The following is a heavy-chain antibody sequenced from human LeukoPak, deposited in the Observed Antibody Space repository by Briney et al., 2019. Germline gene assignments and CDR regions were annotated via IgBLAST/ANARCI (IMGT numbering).Heavy chain of an antibody. Sequence: GRSLRLSCAASGFTFSSYGMHWVRQAPGKGLERVAVIWYDGSNKYYADSVKGRFTISRDNSKNTLYVQMNSLRAEDTALYYCARDFLGYCSGGSCYAGTFEIWGQGTMVTVSS. J-gene: IGHJ3*02. CDR2: IWYDGSNK. CDR3: ARDFLGYCSGGSCYAGTFEI. V-gene: IGHV3-33*01. CDR1: GFTFSSYG. D-gene: IGHD2-15*01.